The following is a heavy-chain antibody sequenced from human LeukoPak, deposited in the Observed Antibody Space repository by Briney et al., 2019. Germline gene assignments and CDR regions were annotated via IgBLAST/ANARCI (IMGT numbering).Heavy chain of an antibody. CDR2: INHSGST. Sequence: PSETLSLTCAVYGGSFSAYYWSWIRQPPGKGLEWIGEINHSGSTNYDPSLKSRVTISVDTSKNQFSLKLSSVTAADTAVYYCARGVGGGDDYWGQGTLVTVSS. CDR3: ARGVGGGDDY. D-gene: IGHD3-16*01. J-gene: IGHJ4*02. CDR1: GGSFSAYY. V-gene: IGHV4-34*01.